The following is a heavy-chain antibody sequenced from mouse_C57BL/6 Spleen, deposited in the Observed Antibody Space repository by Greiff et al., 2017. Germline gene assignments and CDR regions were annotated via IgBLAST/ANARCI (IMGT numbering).Heavy chain of an antibody. CDR3: AREGDYDERAFAY. V-gene: IGHV5-17*01. D-gene: IGHD2-4*01. J-gene: IGHJ3*01. Sequence: EVKLMESGGGLVKPGGSLKLSCAASGFTFSDYGMHWVRQAPEKGLEWVAYISSGSSTIYYADTVKGRFTISRDNAKNTLFLQMTSLRSEDTAMYYCAREGDYDERAFAYWGQGTLVTVSA. CDR1: GFTFSDYG. CDR2: ISSGSSTI.